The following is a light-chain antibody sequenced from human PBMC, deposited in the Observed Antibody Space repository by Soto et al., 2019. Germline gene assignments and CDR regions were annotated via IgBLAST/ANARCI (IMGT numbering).Light chain of an antibody. CDR3: QQNYTPPYT. Sequence: DIQMTQSPSSLSASVGDRVTITCRASESISTYLNWYQQKPGEAPKLLINGASSLQSGVPSRFSGSRSGTDFTLTIGSLQPEDSATYYCQQNYTPPYTFGQGTTLEIK. CDR1: ESISTY. J-gene: IGKJ2*01. V-gene: IGKV1-39*01. CDR2: GAS.